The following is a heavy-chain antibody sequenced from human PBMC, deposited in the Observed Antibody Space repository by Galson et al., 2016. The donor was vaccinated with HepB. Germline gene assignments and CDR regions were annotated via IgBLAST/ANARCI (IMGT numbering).Heavy chain of an antibody. Sequence: SETLSLTCTVSGGSISGSSYYWGWIRQPPGKGLEWIGSTYYSGSTYYNSSLRSRVTVSVDTSKNQFSLKLKSVTAADTAVYFCSRLGGGANAVFSVGAFDMWGQGTLVTVSS. CDR1: GGSISGSSYY. D-gene: IGHD2-8*01. CDR3: SRLGGGANAVFSVGAFDM. V-gene: IGHV4-39*01. J-gene: IGHJ3*02. CDR2: TYYSGST.